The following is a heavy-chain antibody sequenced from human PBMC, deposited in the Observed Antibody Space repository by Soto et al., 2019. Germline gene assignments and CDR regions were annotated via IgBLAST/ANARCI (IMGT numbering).Heavy chain of an antibody. V-gene: IGHV4-59*01. CDR2: IYYSGST. CDR3: ARNNYDILTGYYGPPRSGDDYYYMDV. D-gene: IGHD3-9*01. Sequence: SETLSLTCTVSGGSISSYYWSWIRQPPGKGLEWIGYIYYSGSTNYNPSLKSRVTISVDTSKNQFSLKLSSVTAADTAVYYCARNNYDILTGYYGPPRSGDDYYYMDVWGKGTTVTVSS. J-gene: IGHJ6*03. CDR1: GGSISSYY.